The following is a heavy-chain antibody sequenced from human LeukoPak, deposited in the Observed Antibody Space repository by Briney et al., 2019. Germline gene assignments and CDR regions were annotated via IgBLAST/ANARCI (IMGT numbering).Heavy chain of an antibody. D-gene: IGHD3-22*01. J-gene: IGHJ4*02. CDR3: ERRLISSGYYFDY. Sequence: GESLKISCKGSGYSFTSYWIGWVRQMPGKGLEWMGIIYPGDSDTRYSSSFQGQVTISADKSISTAYLQWSSLKASDTAMYYCERRLISSGYYFDYWGQGTLVTVSS. V-gene: IGHV5-51*01. CDR1: GYSFTSYW. CDR2: IYPGDSDT.